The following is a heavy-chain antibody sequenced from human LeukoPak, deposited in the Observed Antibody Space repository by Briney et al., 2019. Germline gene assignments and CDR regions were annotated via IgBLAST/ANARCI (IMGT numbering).Heavy chain of an antibody. CDR2: IISSGSSK. J-gene: IGHJ3*02. D-gene: IGHD6-13*01. Sequence: GGSLTLSCAGAGFPFYSYAMHWVRHAPGRGREYVAVIISSGSSKFYADSVKGGFTISRDNSTHTLYLQMGILRPEDMAVYYCAREPSTRIAAIYSDAFDIWGQGTMVTVSS. V-gene: IGHV3-64*02. CDR3: AREPSTRIAAIYSDAFDI. CDR1: GFPFYSYA.